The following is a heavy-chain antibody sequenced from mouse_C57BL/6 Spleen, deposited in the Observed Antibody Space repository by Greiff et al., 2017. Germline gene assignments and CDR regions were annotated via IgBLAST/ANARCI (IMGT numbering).Heavy chain of an antibody. V-gene: IGHV1-69*01. Sequence: QVQLQQPGAELVMPGASVKLSCKASGYTFTSSWMHWVKQRPGQGLEWIGEIDPSDSYTNYNQKFKGKSTLTVDKSSSTAYMQLSSLTSEDSAVYYCARSRLLFDYWGQGTTLTVSS. CDR3: ARSRLLFDY. CDR1: GYTFTSSW. J-gene: IGHJ2*01. D-gene: IGHD2-3*01. CDR2: IDPSDSYT.